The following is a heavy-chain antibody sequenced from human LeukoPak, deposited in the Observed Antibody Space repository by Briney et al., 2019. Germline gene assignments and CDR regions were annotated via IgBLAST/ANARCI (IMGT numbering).Heavy chain of an antibody. V-gene: IGHV3-30*18. Sequence: GGSLRLSCAASGFTFSSYGMHWVRQAPGKGLEWVAVISYDGSNKSYADSVKGRFTISRDNSKNTLYLQMNSLRAEDTAVYYCAKSKNYDILTGSQYDYWGQGTLVTVSS. J-gene: IGHJ4*02. CDR3: AKSKNYDILTGSQYDY. D-gene: IGHD3-9*01. CDR2: ISYDGSNK. CDR1: GFTFSSYG.